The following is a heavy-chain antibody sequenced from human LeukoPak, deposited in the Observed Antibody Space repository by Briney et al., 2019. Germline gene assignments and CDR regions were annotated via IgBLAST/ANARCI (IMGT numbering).Heavy chain of an antibody. D-gene: IGHD4-11*01. CDR3: ARERTPDYSNFGWFDP. CDR1: GYSFTDSY. CDR2: INPKSGVT. J-gene: IGHJ5*02. V-gene: IGHV1-2*02. Sequence: GASVKVSCKASGYSFTDSYLHWVRQAPGQGLEWMGWINPKSGVTNYAQKFQGRVTLTRDTSIRSAYMELTRLRSNDTAVYFCARERTPDYSNFGWFDPWGQGTLVTVSS.